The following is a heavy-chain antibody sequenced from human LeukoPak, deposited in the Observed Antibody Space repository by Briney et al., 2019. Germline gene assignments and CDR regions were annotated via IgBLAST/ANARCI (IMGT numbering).Heavy chain of an antibody. CDR3: AIFSSGVIQLVGSDDAFDI. V-gene: IGHV1-69*05. CDR1: GGTFSSYA. D-gene: IGHD6-13*01. J-gene: IGHJ3*02. Sequence: SVKVSCKASGGTFSSYAISWVRQAPGRGLEWMGRIIPIFGTANYAQKFQGRVTITTDESTSTAYMELSSLRSEDTAVYYCAIFSSGVIQLVGSDDAFDIWGQGTMVTVSS. CDR2: IIPIFGTA.